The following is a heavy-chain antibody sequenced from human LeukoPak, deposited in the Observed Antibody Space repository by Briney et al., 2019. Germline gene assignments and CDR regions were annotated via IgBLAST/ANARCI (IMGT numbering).Heavy chain of an antibody. D-gene: IGHD1-26*01. V-gene: IGHV1-58*01. CDR3: EGEPFGTYYGFDY. J-gene: IGHJ4*02. CDR2: IVVGSGNT. CDR1: GFTFTSSA. Sequence: GASVKVSCKASGFTFTSSAVQWVRQARGQRLEWIGLIVVGSGNTNYAQKFQDRVTITRDMSTSTAYMELSSLSSEDKAVYSCEGEPFGTYYGFDYWGQGTLVTVSS.